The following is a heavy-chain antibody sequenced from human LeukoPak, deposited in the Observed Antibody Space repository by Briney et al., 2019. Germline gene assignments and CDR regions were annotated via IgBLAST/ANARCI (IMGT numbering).Heavy chain of an antibody. CDR3: AKAEIKGDAFDI. Sequence: GGSLRLSCAASGFTLSSNYMGWVRQAPGKGLEWVSVIYSGGSTYYADSVKGRFTISRDNSKNTLYLQMNNLRAEDTAVYYCAKAEIKGDAFDIWGQGTMVTVSS. CDR1: GFTLSSNY. CDR2: IYSGGST. J-gene: IGHJ3*02. V-gene: IGHV3-66*01. D-gene: IGHD5-24*01.